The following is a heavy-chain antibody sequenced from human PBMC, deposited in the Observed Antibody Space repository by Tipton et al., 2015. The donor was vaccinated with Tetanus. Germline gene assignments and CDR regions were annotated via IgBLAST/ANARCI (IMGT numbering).Heavy chain of an antibody. V-gene: IGHV4-39*02. J-gene: IGHJ3*02. Sequence: GLVKPSETLSLTCTVSGASIRGSSDYWGWIRQPPGKGLEWIGSIFYSGSTYSNPSLKSRVTISVDLSKNQFSLKLSSVTAADTAAYYCAREAGYYGLNAFDIWGQGTMVTVSS. CDR1: GASIRGSSDY. D-gene: IGHD3-10*01. CDR2: IFYSGST. CDR3: AREAGYYGLNAFDI.